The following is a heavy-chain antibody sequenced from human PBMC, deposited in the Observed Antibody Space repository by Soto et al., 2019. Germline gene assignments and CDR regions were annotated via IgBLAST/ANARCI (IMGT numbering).Heavy chain of an antibody. CDR1: GFTFSSYA. J-gene: IGHJ4*02. CDR2: ISSSSSYI. CDR3: ARDEYSSSPYYFDY. V-gene: IGHV3-21*01. Sequence: PGGSLRLSCAASGFTFSSYAMSWVRQAPGKGLEWVSSISSSSSYIYYADSVKGRFTISRDNAKNSLYLQMNSLRAEDTAVYYCARDEYSSSPYYFDYWGQGTLVTVSS. D-gene: IGHD6-6*01.